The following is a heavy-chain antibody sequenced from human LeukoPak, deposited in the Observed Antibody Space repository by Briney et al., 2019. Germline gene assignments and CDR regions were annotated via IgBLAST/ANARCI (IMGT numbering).Heavy chain of an antibody. CDR3: ITIAARPSDY. Sequence: AGSLRLSCAASEDTLSSYWMHWLRQAPGKRLVWVSRINGDGRTTPYADSVKGRFTISRDNAKNTLYLQMNSLRAEDTAVYYCITIAARPSDYWGQGTLVTVSS. V-gene: IGHV3-74*01. CDR2: INGDGRTT. D-gene: IGHD6-6*01. J-gene: IGHJ4*02. CDR1: EDTLSSYW.